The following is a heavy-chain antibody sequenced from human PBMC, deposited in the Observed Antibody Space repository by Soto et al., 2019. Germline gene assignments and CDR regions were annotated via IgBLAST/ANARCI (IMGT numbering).Heavy chain of an antibody. D-gene: IGHD6-19*01. CDR2: ISYDGSNK. Sequence: QVQLVESGGGVVQPGRSLRLSCAASGFTFSNYAMHWVRQAPGKGLEWVAIISYDGSNKYYADSVKGRFIISRDRSKNTLFLQMDSLSAEDAAVYYCARGGLSGKQWQIFDYWGQGTLVTVSS. J-gene: IGHJ4*02. V-gene: IGHV3-30-3*01. CDR3: ARGGLSGKQWQIFDY. CDR1: GFTFSNYA.